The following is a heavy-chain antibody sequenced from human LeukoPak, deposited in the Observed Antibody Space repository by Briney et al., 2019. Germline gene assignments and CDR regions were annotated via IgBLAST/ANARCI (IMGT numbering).Heavy chain of an antibody. V-gene: IGHV4-4*07. D-gene: IGHD3-9*01. CDR3: ARESLVASNYYMDV. J-gene: IGHJ6*03. CDR1: GGSISGYY. Sequence: SETLSLTCSVSGGSISGYYWSWIRQTAGKGLEWIGRIYSSGSINYNPSLKSRVTMSVDTSKNQFSLKLSSVTAADTAVYYCARESLVASNYYMDVWGRGATVIVSS. CDR2: IYSSGSI.